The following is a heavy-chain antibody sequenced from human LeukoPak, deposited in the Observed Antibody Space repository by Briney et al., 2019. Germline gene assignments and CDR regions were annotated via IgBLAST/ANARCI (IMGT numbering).Heavy chain of an antibody. CDR3: ARGRENWFDP. CDR1: GYSFTIYY. CDR2: INPDTGGT. V-gene: IGHV1-2*02. J-gene: IGHJ5*02. Sequence: ASVKVSCEASGYSFTIYYMHWVRQAPGQGPEWMGWINPDTGGTYFAQKFQGRVTLTRDISSTTAYMEMSGLTSDDTAVYYCARGRENWFDPWGQGTLVTVSS.